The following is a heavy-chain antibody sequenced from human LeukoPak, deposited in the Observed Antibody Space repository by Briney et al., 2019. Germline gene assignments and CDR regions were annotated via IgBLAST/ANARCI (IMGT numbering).Heavy chain of an antibody. V-gene: IGHV4-31*03. CDR3: ARGRTSIPVLEHYYYYYGMDV. CDR2: IYYSGST. CDR1: GGSISSCGYY. D-gene: IGHD3-3*01. J-gene: IGHJ6*02. Sequence: SETLSLTCTVSGGSISSCGYYWSWIRQHPGKGLEWIGYIYYSGSTYYNPSLKSRVTISVDTSKNQFSLKLSSVTAADTAVYYCARGRTSIPVLEHYYYYYGMDVWGQGTTVTVSS.